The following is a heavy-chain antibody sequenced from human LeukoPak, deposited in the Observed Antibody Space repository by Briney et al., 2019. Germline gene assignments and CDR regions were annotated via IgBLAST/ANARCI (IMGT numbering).Heavy chain of an antibody. CDR2: ISGSGGST. V-gene: IGHV3-23*01. CDR1: GFTFSSYG. CDR3: ARSLGYCSGGSCYDWFDP. D-gene: IGHD2-15*01. J-gene: IGHJ5*02. Sequence: PGGSLRLSCAASGFTFSSYGMSWVRQAPGKGLEWVSAISGSGGSTYYADSVKGRFTISRDNSKNTLYLQMNSLRAEDTAVYYCARSLGYCSGGSCYDWFDPWGQGTLVTVSS.